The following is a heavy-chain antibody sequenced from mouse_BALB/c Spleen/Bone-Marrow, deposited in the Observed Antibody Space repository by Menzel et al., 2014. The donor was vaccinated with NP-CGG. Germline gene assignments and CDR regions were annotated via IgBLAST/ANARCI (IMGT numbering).Heavy chain of an antibody. Sequence: QVQLKQSGPGLVQPSQSLSITCTVSGFSLTTYDVVWVRQSPGKGLEWLGVIWSGGSTDYNAAFISRLSINKDNSKSQVFFKMNYLQAYDTAIYYCARRNGNFRYYAMDYWGQGTSVTVSS. J-gene: IGHJ4*01. D-gene: IGHD2-1*01. CDR3: ARRNGNFRYYAMDY. V-gene: IGHV2-2*01. CDR1: GFSLTTYD. CDR2: IWSGGST.